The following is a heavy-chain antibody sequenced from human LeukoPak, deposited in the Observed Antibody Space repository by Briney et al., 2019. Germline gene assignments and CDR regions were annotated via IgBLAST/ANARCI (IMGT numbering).Heavy chain of an antibody. J-gene: IGHJ5*02. Sequence: ASVKVSCKASGYTFTSYGISWVRQAPGQGLEWMGWISAYNGNTNYAQKLQGRVTMTTDTSTSTAYMELRSLRSDDTAVYYCPRVKVRTRMGQNWFDPWGQGTLVTVSS. V-gene: IGHV1-18*01. CDR1: GYTFTSYG. CDR2: ISAYNGNT. D-gene: IGHD1-1*01. CDR3: PRVKVRTRMGQNWFDP.